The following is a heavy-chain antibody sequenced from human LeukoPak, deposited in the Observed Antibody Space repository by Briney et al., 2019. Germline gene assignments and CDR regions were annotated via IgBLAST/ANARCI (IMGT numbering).Heavy chain of an antibody. CDR1: GGSISSSTYY. V-gene: IGHV4-39*01. D-gene: IGHD1-26*01. J-gene: IGHJ4*02. Sequence: PSETLSLTCTVSGGSISSSTYYWGWIRQPPGKGLEWIGSIYYSGSTYYNPSLESRVTISVDTSKNQFSLKLSSVTAADTAVYYCASGSYYIEYYWGQGTLVTVSS. CDR2: IYYSGST. CDR3: ASGSYYIEYY.